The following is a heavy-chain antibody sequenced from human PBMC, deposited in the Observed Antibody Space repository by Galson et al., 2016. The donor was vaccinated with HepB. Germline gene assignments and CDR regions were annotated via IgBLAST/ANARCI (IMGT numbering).Heavy chain of an antibody. CDR1: GFTFNNAW. CDR3: STGVYVTGTNDC. D-gene: IGHD1-7*01. J-gene: IGHJ4*02. V-gene: IGHV3-15*01. CDR2: IKSKDAGGTT. Sequence: SLRLSCAASGFTFNNAWMNWVRQAPGKGLEWVGRIKSKDAGGTTDYAAPVKGRFSVSRDDSENTLYLQMNSLKTEDTGVYYCSTGVYVTGTNDCWGQGTLVTVSS.